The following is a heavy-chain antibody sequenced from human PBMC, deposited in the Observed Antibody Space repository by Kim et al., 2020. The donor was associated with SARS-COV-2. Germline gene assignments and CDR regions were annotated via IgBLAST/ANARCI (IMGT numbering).Heavy chain of an antibody. Sequence: SVKVSCKASGGTFSSYAISWVRQAPGQGLEWMGGIIPIFGTANYAQKFQGRVTITADESTGTAYMELSSLRSEDTAVYYWARRSLGSHGYVMGWGSYYYGMDVWGQGTTVTVSS. CDR2: IIPIFGTA. J-gene: IGHJ6*02. CDR1: GGTFSSYA. CDR3: ARRSLGSHGYVMGWGSYYYGMDV. D-gene: IGHD5-18*01. V-gene: IGHV1-69*13.